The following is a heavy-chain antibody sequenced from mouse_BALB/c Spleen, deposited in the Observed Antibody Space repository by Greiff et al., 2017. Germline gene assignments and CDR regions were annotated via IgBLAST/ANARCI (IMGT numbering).Heavy chain of an antibody. CDR1: GYSFTDYY. CDR2: INPSTGGT. D-gene: IGHD2-2*01. J-gene: IGHJ2*01. V-gene: IGHV1-42*01. CDR3: ARAYGYDGY. Sequence: VQLQQSGPELVKTGASVKISCKASGYSFTDYYMHWVKQSPEKSFEWIGEINPSTGGTSYNQKFKGKATLTVDKSSSTAYMQLKSLTSEDSAVYYCARAYGYDGYWGQGTTLTVSS.